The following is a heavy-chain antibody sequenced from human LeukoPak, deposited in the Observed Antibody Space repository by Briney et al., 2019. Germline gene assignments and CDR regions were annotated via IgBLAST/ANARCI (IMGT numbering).Heavy chain of an antibody. Sequence: NSSETLSLTCAVYGGSFSGYYWSWIRQPPGKGLEWIGEINHSGSTNYNPPLKSRVTISVDTSKNQFSLKLSSVTAADTAVYYCARDRGLWSTRNWFDPWGQGTLVTVSS. CDR2: INHSGST. V-gene: IGHV4-34*01. CDR3: ARDRGLWSTRNWFDP. D-gene: IGHD5-18*01. J-gene: IGHJ5*02. CDR1: GGSFSGYY.